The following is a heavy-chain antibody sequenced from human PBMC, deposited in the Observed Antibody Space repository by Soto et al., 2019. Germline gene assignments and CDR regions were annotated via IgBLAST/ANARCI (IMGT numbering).Heavy chain of an antibody. V-gene: IGHV4-34*01. CDR1: GGTFSGYY. Sequence: SETLSLTCAVYGGTFSGYYWSWIRQPPGKGLEWIGEINHSGSTNYNPSLKSRVTISVDTSKNQFSLKLSSVTAADTAVYYCARARGGFGALYYYYCGMDVWGQGTTVTVSS. J-gene: IGHJ6*02. CDR2: INHSGST. CDR3: ARARGGFGALYYYYCGMDV. D-gene: IGHD3-16*01.